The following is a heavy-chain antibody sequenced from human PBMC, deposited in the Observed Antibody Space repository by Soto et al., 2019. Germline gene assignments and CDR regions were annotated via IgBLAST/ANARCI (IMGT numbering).Heavy chain of an antibody. D-gene: IGHD1-1*01. Sequence: GGSLRLSCAGSGFTFSSYTMNWVRQAPGKGLEWVSSISSSSSYIYYADSVKGRFTISRDNAKNSLYLQMNSLRAGDTAVYYYARSVPYYYYYMDVWGKGTTVTVSS. CDR3: ARSVPYYYYYMDV. CDR1: GFTFSSYT. J-gene: IGHJ6*03. CDR2: ISSSSSYI. V-gene: IGHV3-21*01.